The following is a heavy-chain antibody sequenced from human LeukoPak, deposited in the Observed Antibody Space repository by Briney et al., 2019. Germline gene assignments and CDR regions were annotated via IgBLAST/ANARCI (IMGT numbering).Heavy chain of an antibody. CDR2: ISAYNGNT. CDR3: ARVSNGPMPLDY. Sequence: ASVKVSCKASGYTFTSYGMSWVRQAPGQGLEWMGWISAYNGNTNYAQKLQGRVTMTTDTSTSTAYMELRSLRSDDTAVYYCARVSNGPMPLDYWGQGTLVTVSS. V-gene: IGHV1-18*01. D-gene: IGHD2-2*01. J-gene: IGHJ4*02. CDR1: GYTFTSYG.